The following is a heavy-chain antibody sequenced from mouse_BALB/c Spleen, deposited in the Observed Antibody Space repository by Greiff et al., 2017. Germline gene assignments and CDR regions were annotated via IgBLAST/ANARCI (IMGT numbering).Heavy chain of an antibody. Sequence: QVPLKESGPGILQPSQTLSLTCSFSGFSLSTYGIGVGWLRQPSGKGLEWLAHIWWNDNKYYNTALKSRLTISKDTSNNQVFLKIASVDTADTATYNCARIMEDGGYYGGAWFAYWGQGTLVTVSA. J-gene: IGHJ3*01. V-gene: IGHV8-11*01. D-gene: IGHD2-3*01. CDR3: ARIMEDGGYYGGAWFAY. CDR2: IWWNDNK. CDR1: GFSLSTYGIG.